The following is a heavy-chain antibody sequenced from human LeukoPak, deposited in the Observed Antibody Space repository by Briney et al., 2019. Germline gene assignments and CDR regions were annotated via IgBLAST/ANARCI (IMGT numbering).Heavy chain of an antibody. CDR3: AREGLGDCTNGVCFYFDY. D-gene: IGHD2-8*01. CDR2: IWYDGSNK. V-gene: IGHV3-33*01. Sequence: PGGSLRLSCAASGFTFSSYGMHWVRQAPGKGLEWVAVIWYDGSNKYYADSVKGRFTISRDNSKNTLYLQMNSLRAEDTAVYYCAREGLGDCTNGVCFYFDYWGQGTLVTVSS. CDR1: GFTFSSYG. J-gene: IGHJ4*02.